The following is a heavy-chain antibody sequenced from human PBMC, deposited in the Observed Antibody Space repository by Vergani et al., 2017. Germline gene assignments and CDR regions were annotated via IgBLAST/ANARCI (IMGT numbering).Heavy chain of an antibody. CDR1: GGSISSSSYY. Sequence: QLQLQESGPGLVKPSETLSLTCTVSGGSISSSSYYWGWIRQPPGKGLEWIGSIYYSGSTYYNPSLKRRVTISVDTAKNQFSLKLSSVTAADTAVYYCARLRHARWLQPYYYYGMDVWGQGTTVTVSS. CDR3: ARLRHARWLQPYYYYGMDV. J-gene: IGHJ6*02. CDR2: IYYSGST. V-gene: IGHV4-39*07. D-gene: IGHD5-24*01.